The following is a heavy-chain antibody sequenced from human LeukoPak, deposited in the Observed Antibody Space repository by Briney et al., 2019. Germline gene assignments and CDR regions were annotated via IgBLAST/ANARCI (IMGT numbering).Heavy chain of an antibody. D-gene: IGHD3-22*01. CDR1: GYTFTSYG. Sequence: ASVKVSCTASGYTFTSYGISWVRQAPGQGLEWMGWISAYNGNTNYAQKLQGRVTMTTDTSTSTAYMELRSLRSDDTAVYYCARVTQGDYDSSGWFSDYWGQGTLVTVSS. CDR2: ISAYNGNT. CDR3: ARVTQGDYDSSGWFSDY. V-gene: IGHV1-18*01. J-gene: IGHJ4*02.